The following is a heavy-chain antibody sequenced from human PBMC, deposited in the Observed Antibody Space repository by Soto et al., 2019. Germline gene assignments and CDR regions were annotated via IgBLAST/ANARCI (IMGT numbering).Heavy chain of an antibody. CDR1: GNTFTSYY. Sequence: QVQLVQSGAEVKKPGASVKVSCKASGNTFTSYYMHWVRQAPGQGLEWMGIINPSSGSTSYAQKFQGRVTMTRDTTTSTVYMELSSLRSEDTAVYYCARDRAPGWAYDYGMDVWGQGTTVTVSS. CDR2: INPSSGST. V-gene: IGHV1-46*03. D-gene: IGHD1-26*01. J-gene: IGHJ6*02. CDR3: ARDRAPGWAYDYGMDV.